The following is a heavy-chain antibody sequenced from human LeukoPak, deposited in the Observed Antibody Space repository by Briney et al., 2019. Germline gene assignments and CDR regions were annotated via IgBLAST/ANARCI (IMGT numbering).Heavy chain of an antibody. CDR1: GYSFTSYW. V-gene: IGHV5-51*01. CDR3: ARHLYIGGSFVDFGY. D-gene: IGHD6-19*01. Sequence: GESLKISCKGSGYSFTSYWIGWVRQMPGKGLEWMGIIFPGDSDIRYSPSFQGQVIISADKSINTAYLQWSSLKASDTALYYCARHLYIGGSFVDFGYWGQGTLVTVSS. J-gene: IGHJ4*02. CDR2: IFPGDSDI.